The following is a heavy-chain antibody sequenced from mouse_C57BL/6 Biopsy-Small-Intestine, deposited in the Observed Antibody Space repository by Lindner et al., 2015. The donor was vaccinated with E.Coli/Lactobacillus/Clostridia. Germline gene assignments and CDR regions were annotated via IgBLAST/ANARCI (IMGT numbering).Heavy chain of an antibody. D-gene: IGHD3-1*01. CDR1: GYTFTNYR. V-gene: IGHV1-84*02. Sequence: SVKVSCKASGYTFTNYRYALGAPGPGQRLEWMGWINPGNGNTKYSQKFQGRVTFTRDTSASTAYMELSSLRSEDTAAYYCALGEQLTIFGVVIISRRGTLDYWGQGTLVTVSS. CDR3: ALGEQLTIFGVVIISRRGTLDY. J-gene: IGHJ4*01. CDR2: INPGNGNT.